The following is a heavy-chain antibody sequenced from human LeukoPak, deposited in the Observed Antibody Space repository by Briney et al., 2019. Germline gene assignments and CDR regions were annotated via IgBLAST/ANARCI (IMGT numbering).Heavy chain of an antibody. CDR3: ARELRYCSGGSCYHNWYFDL. Sequence: SETLSLTCAVYGGSFSGYYWSWIRQPPGKGLEWIGEINHSGSTNYNPSLKSRVTISVDTSKNQFSLKLSSVTAADTAVYYSARELRYCSGGSCYHNWYFDLWGRGTLVTVSS. V-gene: IGHV4-34*01. CDR2: INHSGST. J-gene: IGHJ2*01. D-gene: IGHD2-15*01. CDR1: GGSFSGYY.